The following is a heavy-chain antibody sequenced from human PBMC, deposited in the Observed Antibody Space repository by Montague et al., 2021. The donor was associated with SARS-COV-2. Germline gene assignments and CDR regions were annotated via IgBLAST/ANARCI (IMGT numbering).Heavy chain of an antibody. CDR2: IYYSGST. CDR1: GGSISSYC. V-gene: IGHV4-59*01. J-gene: IGHJ5*02. Sequence: SETLSLTCTVSGGSISSYCWIWIRQPPGKGLELIGYIYYSGSTNXNPSLKSRVTISLDTSKNQFSLTLSSVTAADTAVYYCSSVAARDDSITIFGGVIPDWFDPWGQGTMVTVSS. CDR3: SSVAARDDSITIFGGVIPDWFDP. D-gene: IGHD3-3*01.